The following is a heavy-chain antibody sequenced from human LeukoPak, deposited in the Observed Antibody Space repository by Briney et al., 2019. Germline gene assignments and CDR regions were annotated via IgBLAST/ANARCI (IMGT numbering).Heavy chain of an antibody. D-gene: IGHD3-16*02. CDR2: IYVTGT. CDR1: GGSIGAYY. V-gene: IGHV4-59*08. J-gene: IGHJ6*03. CDR3: ARHIGGGIEDMDV. Sequence: PSETLSLTCTVSGGSIGAYYWSWVRQSPGTGLEWIGYIYVTGTRYNPYLQSRVTISVDRSRNQFFLKMTSVTAADTAVYYCARHIGGGIEDMDVWGRGTKVTVSS.